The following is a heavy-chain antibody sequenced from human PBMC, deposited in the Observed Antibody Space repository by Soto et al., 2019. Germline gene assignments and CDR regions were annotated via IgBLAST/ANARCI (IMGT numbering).Heavy chain of an antibody. D-gene: IGHD5-18*01. Sequence: PSETLSLTCTVSGGSISSYYWSWIRQPPGKGLEWNGYIYYSGCTNYNLALKRRVTISVDTSKNQFFLKLSSVTAADTAVYYCVRYRGYSYGSLYYYYGMEVWGQGTTVTVSS. CDR1: GGSISSYY. J-gene: IGHJ6*02. CDR3: VRYRGYSYGSLYYYYGMEV. CDR2: IYYSGCT. V-gene: IGHV4-59*01.